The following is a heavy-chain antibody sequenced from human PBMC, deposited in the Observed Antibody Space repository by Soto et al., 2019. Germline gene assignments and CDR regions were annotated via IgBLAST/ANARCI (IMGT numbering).Heavy chain of an antibody. Sequence: PGGSLRLSCVASGFTFSNFAMAWVRQAPGEGLEWVSAISGSGDDTFYADSMKGRFTISRDNSKDTLYLQINSLRAEDTAVYYCAKDIVGATGDLVGYWGQGTLVTVSS. CDR2: ISGSGDDT. V-gene: IGHV3-23*01. CDR3: AKDIVGATGDLVGY. J-gene: IGHJ4*02. CDR1: GFTFSNFA. D-gene: IGHD1-26*01.